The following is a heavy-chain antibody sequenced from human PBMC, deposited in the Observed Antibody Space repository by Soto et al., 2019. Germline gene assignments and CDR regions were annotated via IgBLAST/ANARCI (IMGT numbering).Heavy chain of an antibody. V-gene: IGHV3-72*01. J-gene: IGHJ5*02. CDR1: GFTSSDHY. Sequence: GGSLRLSCAASGFTSSDHYMDWVRQAPGKGLEWVGRTRSKANSYTTEYAASVKGRFTISRDDSKNSLYLQMNSLRTDDTAVYYCARGLDSNYEAWGQGTMVTVSS. D-gene: IGHD4-4*01. CDR2: TRSKANSYTT. CDR3: ARGLDSNYEA.